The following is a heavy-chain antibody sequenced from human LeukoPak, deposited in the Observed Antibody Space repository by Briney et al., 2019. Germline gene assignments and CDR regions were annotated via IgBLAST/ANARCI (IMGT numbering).Heavy chain of an antibody. D-gene: IGHD5-18*01. CDR2: ITTYSGNT. Sequence: ASVKVSCKASGYTFTTYGISWVRQAPGQGLEWMGWITTYSGNTYYAQKLQGRVTMTTDTSTSTAYMELRSLRSDDTAVYYCARAPEDTAMVHFDYWGQGTLVTVSS. CDR1: GYTFTTYG. V-gene: IGHV1-18*01. CDR3: ARAPEDTAMVHFDY. J-gene: IGHJ4*02.